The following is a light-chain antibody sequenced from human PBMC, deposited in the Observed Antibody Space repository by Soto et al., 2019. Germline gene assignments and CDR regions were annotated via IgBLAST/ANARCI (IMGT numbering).Light chain of an antibody. CDR3: QQHKNSPFT. J-gene: IGKJ4*01. V-gene: IGKV1-9*01. CDR1: QSISSN. Sequence: IQLTQSPATLSASLGDRVTLSCRASQSISSNFAWYQQKPGKAPKLLIYAASTVPTGVPSRFSGSGSGTDFTLTISILQHEDFVNYCCQQHKNSPFTFGGGTKVDFK. CDR2: AAS.